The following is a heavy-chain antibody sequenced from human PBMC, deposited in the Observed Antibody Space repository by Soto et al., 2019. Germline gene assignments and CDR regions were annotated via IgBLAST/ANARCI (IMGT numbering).Heavy chain of an antibody. CDR2: IYHSGST. CDR3: ARAYYDSWSGYFDY. V-gene: IGHV4-61*08. CDR1: GGSISSGDYY. D-gene: IGHD3-3*01. Sequence: SETLSLTCTVSGGSISSGDYYWSWIRQPPGKGLEWIGHIYHSGSTNYNPSLKSRVTISVDTSKNRFSLKVTSVTAADTAIYYCARAYYDSWSGYFDYWGQGTLVTVSS. J-gene: IGHJ4*02.